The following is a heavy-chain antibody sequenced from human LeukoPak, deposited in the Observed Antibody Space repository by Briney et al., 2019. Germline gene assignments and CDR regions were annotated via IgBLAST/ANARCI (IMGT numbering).Heavy chain of an antibody. V-gene: IGHV1-58*01. J-gene: IGHJ4*02. D-gene: IGHD4-17*01. CDR1: GLTFSSSA. Sequence: VASVKVSCKASGLTFSSSAVQWVRQARGQRLEWIEWIVVASGNTKYAQKFQERVTITRDKSASTAYMELSSLRSEDTAVYYCAASTVTTSFDYWGQGTLVTVSS. CDR3: AASTVTTSFDY. CDR2: IVVASGNT.